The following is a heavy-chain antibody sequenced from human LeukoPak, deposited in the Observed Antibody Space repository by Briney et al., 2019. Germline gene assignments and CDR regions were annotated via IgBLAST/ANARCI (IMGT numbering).Heavy chain of an antibody. CDR1: GFTFSSYA. CDR2: ISYDGSNK. Sequence: PGGSLRLSCAASGFTFSSYAMHWVRQAPGKGLEWVAVISYDGSNKYYADSVKGRFTISRDNSKNTLYLQMNSLRAEDTAVYYCARMGLQYDSDYWGQGTLVTVSS. D-gene: IGHD2-2*01. CDR3: ARMGLQYDSDY. V-gene: IGHV3-30*04. J-gene: IGHJ4*02.